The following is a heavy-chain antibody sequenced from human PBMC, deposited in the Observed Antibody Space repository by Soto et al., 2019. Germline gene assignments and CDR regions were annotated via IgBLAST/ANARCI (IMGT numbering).Heavy chain of an antibody. CDR1: GGSVRAPDW. V-gene: IGHV4-4*02. Sequence: QVHLQESGPGLVAPSGTLSLTCTLSGGSVRAPDWWNWVRQSPDQGLEWIAEVHISGHSNYNPSLRIRVSVSIDSSKNQFYLNLNSVTAADTAIYYCARVRQGCSANNCYFDPWGQGTQVTISS. J-gene: IGHJ5*01. CDR3: ARVRQGCSANNCYFDP. CDR2: VHISGHS. D-gene: IGHD1-1*01.